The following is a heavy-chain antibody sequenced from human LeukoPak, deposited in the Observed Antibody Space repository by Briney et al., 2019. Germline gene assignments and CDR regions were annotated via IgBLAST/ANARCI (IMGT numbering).Heavy chain of an antibody. CDR2: IYTSGST. CDR1: SGSIISYY. Sequence: KPSETLSLTCTVSSGSIISYYWSWIRQPAGKGLEWIWRIYTSGSTNYNPSLKSRGTMSVDTSKNQFSLKLSSVTAVDTAVYYCARELGGYSSGWYLDYWGQGTLVTVSS. V-gene: IGHV4-4*07. J-gene: IGHJ4*02. CDR3: ARELGGYSSGWYLDY. D-gene: IGHD6-19*01.